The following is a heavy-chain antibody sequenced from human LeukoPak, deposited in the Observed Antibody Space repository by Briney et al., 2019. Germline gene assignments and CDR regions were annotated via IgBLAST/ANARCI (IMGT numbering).Heavy chain of an antibody. CDR1: GFTVSSNY. V-gene: IGHV3-66*01. CDR3: AKEDSGSYYYYYGMDV. J-gene: IGHJ6*02. D-gene: IGHD1-26*01. CDR2: IYSGGST. Sequence: GGSLRLSCAASGFTVSSNYMSWVRQAPGKGLEWVSVIYSGGSTYYADSVKGRFTISRDNSKNTLYLQMNSLRAEDTAVYYCAKEDSGSYYYYYGMDVWGQGTTVTVSS.